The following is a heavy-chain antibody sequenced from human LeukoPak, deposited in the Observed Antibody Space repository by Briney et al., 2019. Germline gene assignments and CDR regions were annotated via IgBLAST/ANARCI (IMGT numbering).Heavy chain of an antibody. D-gene: IGHD2-2*01. CDR1: GYTFTGYY. CDR2: INSNSGGT. J-gene: IGHJ6*02. CDR3: ARVLRCSSTSCPPANYGMDV. Sequence: ASVKVSCKASGYTFTGYYMHWVRQAPGQGLEWMGRINSNSGGTNYAQKFQGRVTMTRDTSISTAYMELSRLRSDDTAVYYCARVLRCSSTSCPPANYGMDVWGQGTTVTVSS. V-gene: IGHV1-2*06.